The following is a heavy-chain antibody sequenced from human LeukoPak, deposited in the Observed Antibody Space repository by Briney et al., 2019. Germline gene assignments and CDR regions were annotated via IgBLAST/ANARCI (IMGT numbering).Heavy chain of an antibody. CDR3: ARDTAQRAFDI. Sequence: GSLRLSCAASGFTFSTYGMHWVRQSPGKGLEWVAVIWYDGSKTHYRDSVKGRFTISRDNSKNTLYLEVNSLRAEDTAVYYCARDTAQRAFDIWGQGTMVAVSS. V-gene: IGHV3-33*01. J-gene: IGHJ3*02. CDR2: IWYDGSKT. D-gene: IGHD6-25*01. CDR1: GFTFSTYG.